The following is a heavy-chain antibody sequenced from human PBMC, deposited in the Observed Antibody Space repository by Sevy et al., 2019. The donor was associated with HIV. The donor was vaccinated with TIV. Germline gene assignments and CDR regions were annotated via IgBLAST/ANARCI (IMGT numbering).Heavy chain of an antibody. D-gene: IGHD2-15*01. J-gene: IGHJ3*02. CDR3: ARVLTPLFADAFDI. CDR1: GFTFSSYS. V-gene: IGHV3-48*01. Sequence: GGSLRLSCAVSGFTFSSYSMNWVRQAPGKGLEWVSYISSSSSTIYYADSVKGRFTISRDIAKNSLYLQMNSLRAEDTAVYYCARVLTPLFADAFDIWGQGTMVTVSS. CDR2: ISSSSSTI.